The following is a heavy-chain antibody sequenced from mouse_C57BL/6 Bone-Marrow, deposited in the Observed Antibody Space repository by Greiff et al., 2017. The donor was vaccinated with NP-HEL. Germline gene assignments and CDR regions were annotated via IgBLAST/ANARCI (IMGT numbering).Heavy chain of an antibody. CDR1: GFSLTSYA. D-gene: IGHD2-4*01. CDR3: ARKSIYYDYEGAMDY. V-gene: IGHV2-9-1*01. CDR2: IWTGGGT. J-gene: IGHJ4*01. Sequence: VKLMESGPGLVAPSQSLSITCTVSGFSLTSYAISWVRQPPGKGLEWLGVIWTGGGTNYNSALKSRLSISKDNSKSQVFLKMNSLQTDDTARYYCARKSIYYDYEGAMDYWGQGTSVTVSS.